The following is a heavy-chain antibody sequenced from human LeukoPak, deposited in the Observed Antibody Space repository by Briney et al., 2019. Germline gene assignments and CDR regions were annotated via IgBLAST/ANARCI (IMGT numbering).Heavy chain of an antibody. CDR1: GGSISNYY. CDR2: IYTSGST. D-gene: IGHD3-22*01. V-gene: IGHV4-59*01. J-gene: IGHJ4*02. CDR3: ARDYPSSGIDY. Sequence: SETLSLTCTVTGGSISNYYWSWIRQPPGKGLEWIGYIYTSGSTNCNPSLKSRVTMSIDTSKNRFSLKLSSVTAADTAVYYCARDYPSSGIDYWGQGTLVTVSS.